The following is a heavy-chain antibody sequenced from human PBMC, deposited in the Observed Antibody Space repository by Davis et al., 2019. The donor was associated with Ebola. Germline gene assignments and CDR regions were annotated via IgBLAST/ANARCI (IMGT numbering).Heavy chain of an antibody. J-gene: IGHJ4*02. V-gene: IGHV5-51*01. CDR3: ARDMGGEDD. Sequence: KVSCKGSGYSFTNYWIGWVRQMPGKGLEWMGFIYPGDSDTRYSPSFEGHVTISADKSISTAYLQWSRLQISDTAMYYCARDMGGEDDWGQGTLVTVSS. CDR2: IYPGDSDT. CDR1: GYSFTNYW. D-gene: IGHD3-10*01.